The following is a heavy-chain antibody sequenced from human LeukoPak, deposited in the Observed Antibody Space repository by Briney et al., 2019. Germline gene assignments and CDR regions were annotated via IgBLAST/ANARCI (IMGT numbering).Heavy chain of an antibody. Sequence: GGSLRLSCVSSGFSFSNYAMSWVRQAPGKGLEWVSSIGGGGGSTHYADSVKGRFTISRDKTKNTLYLQMNSLGAEDTAVYYCANSGGGDYWGQGTLVTVSS. CDR2: IGGGGGST. J-gene: IGHJ4*02. V-gene: IGHV3-23*01. D-gene: IGHD4-23*01. CDR1: GFSFSNYA. CDR3: ANSGGGDY.